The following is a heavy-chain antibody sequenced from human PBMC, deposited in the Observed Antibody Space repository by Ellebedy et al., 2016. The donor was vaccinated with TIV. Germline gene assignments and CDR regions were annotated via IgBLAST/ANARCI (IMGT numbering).Heavy chain of an antibody. V-gene: IGHV4-31*03. CDR2: IYYSGSP. D-gene: IGHD5-18*01. Sequence: SETLSLTXTVSGGSISSGGYYWSWIRQHPGKGLEWIGYIYYSGSPYYNPSLKSRVTISVDTSKNQFSLKLSSVTAADTAVYYCASGSYGFLDYYYYGMDVWGQGTTVTVSS. CDR3: ASGSYGFLDYYYYGMDV. J-gene: IGHJ6*02. CDR1: GGSISSGGYY.